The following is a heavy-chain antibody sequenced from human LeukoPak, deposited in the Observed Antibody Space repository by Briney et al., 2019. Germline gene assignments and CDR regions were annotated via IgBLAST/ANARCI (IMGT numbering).Heavy chain of an antibody. Sequence: SETLSLTCTVSGDSISSYYWSWIRQPPGKGLEWIGYIYYSGGTNYNPSLKSRVTISVDTSKNQFSLKLSSVTAADTAVYYCARERSSSFLDYWGQGTLVTVSS. CDR1: GDSISSYY. J-gene: IGHJ4*02. CDR2: IYYSGGT. D-gene: IGHD6-6*01. V-gene: IGHV4-59*01. CDR3: ARERSSSFLDY.